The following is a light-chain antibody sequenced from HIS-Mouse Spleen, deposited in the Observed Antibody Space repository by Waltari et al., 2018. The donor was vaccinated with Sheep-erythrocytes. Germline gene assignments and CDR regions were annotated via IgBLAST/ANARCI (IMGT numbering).Light chain of an antibody. CDR2: EVS. Sequence: QSALTQPASVSGSPGQSITISCTGTSSDVGGYNYVSWYQQHPGKAPKLMIYEVSNRPSGVSSRFSGSKSGHTASLTISGLQAEDEADYYCSSYTSSSTQVFGGGTKLTVL. V-gene: IGLV2-14*01. CDR1: SSDVGGYNY. CDR3: SSYTSSSTQV. J-gene: IGLJ2*01.